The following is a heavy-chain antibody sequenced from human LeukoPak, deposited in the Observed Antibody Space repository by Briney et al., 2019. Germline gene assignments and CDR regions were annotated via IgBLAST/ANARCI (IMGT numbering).Heavy chain of an antibody. CDR1: GYSISSAYS. D-gene: IGHD2-2*01. CDR3: ARQRGTSNLYAFDI. V-gene: IGHV4-38-2*02. J-gene: IGHJ3*02. CDR2: IYPSGST. Sequence: SETLSLTCTVSGYSISSAYSCGWVRQPPGKGLEWIGSIYPSGSTYYNPSLKSRVTISVDKSKDQFSLKLNSVTAADTAFYYCARQRGTSNLYAFDIWGQGTMVTVSS.